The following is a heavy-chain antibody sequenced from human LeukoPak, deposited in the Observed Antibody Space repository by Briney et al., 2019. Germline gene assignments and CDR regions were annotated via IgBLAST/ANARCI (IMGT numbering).Heavy chain of an antibody. Sequence: GSSVKVSCKASGGTFSSYAISWVRHAPGQGLEWKGGIIPIFGTANYAQKFQGRVTITTDESTSTAYMELSSLRSDDTAVYDCARAIGAEGFGFDYWGQGTLVTVSS. CDR3: ARAIGAEGFGFDY. D-gene: IGHD3-10*01. CDR1: GGTFSSYA. J-gene: IGHJ4*02. V-gene: IGHV1-69*05. CDR2: IIPIFGTA.